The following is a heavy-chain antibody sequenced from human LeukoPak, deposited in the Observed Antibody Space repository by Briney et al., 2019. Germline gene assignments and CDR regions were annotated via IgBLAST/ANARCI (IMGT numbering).Heavy chain of an antibody. D-gene: IGHD3-10*01. V-gene: IGHV1-2*02. CDR3: ARAPRRITMVRGVSPFWFDP. CDR2: INPNSGGT. Sequence: ASVKVSCKASVYTFTGYYMHWVRQAPGQGLEGMGWINPNSGGTNYAQKFQGRVTMTRDTSISTAYMELSRLRSDDTAVYYCARAPRRITMVRGVSPFWFDPWGQGTLVTVSS. J-gene: IGHJ5*02. CDR1: VYTFTGYY.